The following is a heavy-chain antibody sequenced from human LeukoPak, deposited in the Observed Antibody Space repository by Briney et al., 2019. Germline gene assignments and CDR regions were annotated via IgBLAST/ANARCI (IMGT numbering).Heavy chain of an antibody. V-gene: IGHV1-2*02. D-gene: IGHD6-19*01. CDR2: INPNSGGT. CDR3: ARAGVAVAGHYRGFDAFDI. J-gene: IGHJ3*02. Sequence: ASVKVSCKASGYTFTGYYMHWVRQAPGQGLEWMGWINPNSGGTNYAQKFQGRVTMTRDTSISTAYMELSRLRSDDTAVYYCARAGVAVAGHYRGFDAFDIWGQGTMVTVSS. CDR1: GYTFTGYY.